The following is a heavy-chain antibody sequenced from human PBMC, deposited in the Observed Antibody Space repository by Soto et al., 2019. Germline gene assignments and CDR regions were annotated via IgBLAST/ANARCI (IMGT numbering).Heavy chain of an antibody. Sequence: SETLSLTCAVYGGSFSGYYWSWIRQPPGKGLEWIGEINHSGSTNYNPSLKSRVTISVDTSKNQFSLKLSSVTAADTAVYYCARRCTVVAAPRGKFDYWGQGPLVTLSS. CDR2: INHSGST. D-gene: IGHD2-15*01. CDR3: ARRCTVVAAPRGKFDY. V-gene: IGHV4-34*01. CDR1: GGSFSGYY. J-gene: IGHJ4*02.